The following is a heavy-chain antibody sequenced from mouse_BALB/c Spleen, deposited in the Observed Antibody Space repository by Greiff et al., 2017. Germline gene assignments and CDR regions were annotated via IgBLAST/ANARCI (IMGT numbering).Heavy chain of an antibody. Sequence: EVQLQESGPGLVKPSQSLSLTCTVTGYSITSDYAWNWIRQFPGNKLEWMGYISYSGSTSYNPSLKSRISITRDTSKNQFFLQLNSVTTEDTATYYCARGGYLAWFAYWGQGTLVTVSA. J-gene: IGHJ3*01. V-gene: IGHV3-2*02. CDR1: GYSITSDYA. CDR2: ISYSGST. D-gene: IGHD2-2*01. CDR3: ARGGYLAWFAY.